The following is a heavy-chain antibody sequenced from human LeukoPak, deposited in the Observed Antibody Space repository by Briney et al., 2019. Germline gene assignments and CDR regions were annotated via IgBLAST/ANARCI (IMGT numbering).Heavy chain of an antibody. CDR1: GGSISSYY. Sequence: PSETLSLTCTDSGGSISSYYWSWIRQPPGKGLEWIGYIYYSGSTNYNPSLKSRVTISVDTSKNQFSLKLSSVTAADTAVYYCARDLGAYAFDIWGQGTMVTVSS. CDR2: IYYSGST. D-gene: IGHD7-27*01. V-gene: IGHV4-59*01. CDR3: ARDLGAYAFDI. J-gene: IGHJ3*02.